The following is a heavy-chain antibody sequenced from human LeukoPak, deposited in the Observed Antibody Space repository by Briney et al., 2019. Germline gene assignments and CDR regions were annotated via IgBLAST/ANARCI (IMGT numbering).Heavy chain of an antibody. Sequence: GTSVKVSCKASGFTFTSSAVQWVRQARGQRLEWIGWIVVGSGNTNYAQKFQERVTITRDISTSTAYMELSSLRSEDTAVYYCAADPYDYGDYVLGYWGQGTLVTVSS. D-gene: IGHD4-17*01. V-gene: IGHV1-58*01. CDR1: GFTFTSSA. CDR3: AADPYDYGDYVLGY. CDR2: IVVGSGNT. J-gene: IGHJ4*02.